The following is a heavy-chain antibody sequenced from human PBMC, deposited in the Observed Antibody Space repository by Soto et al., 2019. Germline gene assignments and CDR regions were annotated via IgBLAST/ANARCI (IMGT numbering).Heavy chain of an antibody. CDR1: GFTFSSYE. J-gene: IGHJ6*01. V-gene: IGHV3-48*03. CDR2: ISSSGSTI. D-gene: IGHD4-17*01. Sequence: EVQLVESGGGLVQPGGSLRLSCAASGFTFSSYEMNWVRQAPGKGLEWVSYISSSGSTIYYADSVKGRFTISRDNAKNSLYLQMNSLRAEDTAVYYCARDLSDLYGDYGLSYYYYGMDVW. CDR3: ARDLSDLYGDYGLSYYYYGMDV.